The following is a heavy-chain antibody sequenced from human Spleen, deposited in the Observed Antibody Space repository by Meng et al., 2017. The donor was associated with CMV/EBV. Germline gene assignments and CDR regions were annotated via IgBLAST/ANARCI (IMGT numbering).Heavy chain of an antibody. CDR1: GFTFSTYW. V-gene: IGHV3-7*01. Sequence: GETLKISCAASGFTFSTYWMHWVRQAPGKGLEWVANIKQDGSEKYYGDSVKGRFTISRDNAKNSLYLQMNSLRAEDTAVYYCARGGTGTTFILAPHYYFDYWGQGTLVTVSS. J-gene: IGHJ4*02. CDR2: IKQDGSEK. D-gene: IGHD1-7*01. CDR3: ARGGTGTTFILAPHYYFDY.